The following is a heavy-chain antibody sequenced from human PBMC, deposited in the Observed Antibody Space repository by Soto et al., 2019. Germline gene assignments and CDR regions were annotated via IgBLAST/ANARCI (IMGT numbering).Heavy chain of an antibody. CDR2: LFNSGST. D-gene: IGHD5-12*01. CDR1: GASITTSY. CDR3: ATGRPGMGYAYDYGMDA. J-gene: IGHJ6*02. V-gene: IGHV4-59*01. Sequence: SETLSLTCTVSGASITTSYWSWIRQPPGEGLEWIGCLFNSGSTHYNPSLKSRLTISVDTSKNQFYLKLSSVTAADTAVYYCATGRPGMGYAYDYGMDAWGQGTTVTVSS.